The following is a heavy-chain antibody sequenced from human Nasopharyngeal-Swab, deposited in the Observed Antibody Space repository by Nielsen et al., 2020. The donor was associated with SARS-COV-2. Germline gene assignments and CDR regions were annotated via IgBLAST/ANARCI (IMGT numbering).Heavy chain of an antibody. Sequence: PGGSLRLSCAASGSASSGNWMHWVRQVPGKQPVWLSSINFDGSARGYAEFVKGRFTISRDNAKNILYLEMSSLRAEDSGIYFCIKYLDGWNWGQGTPVTVSS. D-gene: IGHD5-24*01. CDR2: INFDGSAR. J-gene: IGHJ4*02. CDR3: IKYLDGWN. V-gene: IGHV3-74*01. CDR1: GSASSGNW.